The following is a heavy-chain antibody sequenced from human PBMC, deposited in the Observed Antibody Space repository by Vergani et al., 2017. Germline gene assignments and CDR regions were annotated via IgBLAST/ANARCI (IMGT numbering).Heavy chain of an antibody. CDR2: ISYDGTQK. V-gene: IGHV3-30*18. Sequence: QVHLVESGGGVVQPGRSLRLSCVVSGFTSSYYGMHWVRQAPGKGLERVAVISYDGTQKYYADSVKGRFTISRDNSKSTLYLQMNSLRTEDTAVYYCAKDLGSGTHDIWGQGTMVTVSS. CDR3: AKDLGSGTHDI. CDR1: GFTSSYYG. J-gene: IGHJ3*02. D-gene: IGHD1-26*01.